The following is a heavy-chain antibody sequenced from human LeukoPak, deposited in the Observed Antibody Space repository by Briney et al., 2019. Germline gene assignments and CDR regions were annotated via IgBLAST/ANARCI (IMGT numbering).Heavy chain of an antibody. D-gene: IGHD5-18*01. Sequence: SETLSLTCTVSGGSISSYYWSWIRQPPGKGLEWVGYIYYSGSTNYNPSLKSRVTISVDTSKNQFSLKLSSVTAADTAAYYCARDLGWDTAATGMDVWGQGTTVTVSS. CDR1: GGSISSYY. V-gene: IGHV4-59*01. J-gene: IGHJ6*02. CDR2: IYYSGST. CDR3: ARDLGWDTAATGMDV.